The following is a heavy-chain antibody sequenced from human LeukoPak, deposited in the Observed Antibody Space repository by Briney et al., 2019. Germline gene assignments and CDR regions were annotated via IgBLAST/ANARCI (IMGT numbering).Heavy chain of an antibody. D-gene: IGHD5-12*01. V-gene: IGHV4-59*08. CDR2: IYYSGST. CDR1: GGSISSYY. CDR3: ARGYVGSLAS. Sequence: PSKTLSLTGTVSGGSISSYYWSWIRQPPGKGLEWIGYIYYSGSTNYNPSLKSRVTISVDTSKNQFSLKLSSVTAADTAVYYCARGYVGSLASWGQGTLVTVSS. J-gene: IGHJ4*02.